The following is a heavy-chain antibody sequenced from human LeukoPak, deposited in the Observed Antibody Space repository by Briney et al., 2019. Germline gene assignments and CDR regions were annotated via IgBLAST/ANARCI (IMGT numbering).Heavy chain of an antibody. CDR1: GFTFSSYA. Sequence: GGSLRLSCAASGFTFSSYAMHWVRQSPGKGLEYVSAISSNGGSTYYANSVKGRFTISRDNAKNSLYLQMNSLRAEDTAVYYCAELGITMIGGVWGKGTTVTISS. D-gene: IGHD3-10*02. CDR2: ISSNGGST. V-gene: IGHV3-64*01. J-gene: IGHJ6*04. CDR3: AELGITMIGGV.